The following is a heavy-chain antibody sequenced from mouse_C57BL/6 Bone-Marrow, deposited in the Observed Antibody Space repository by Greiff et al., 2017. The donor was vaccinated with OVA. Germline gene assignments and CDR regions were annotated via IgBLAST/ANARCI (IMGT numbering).Heavy chain of an antibody. CDR1: GYSFTGYF. CDR3: ARGFYYYGSTWFAY. J-gene: IGHJ3*01. Sequence: EVKLQESGPELVKPGDSVKISCKASGYSFTGYFMNWVMQSHGKSLEWIGRINPYNGDTFYNQKFKGKATLTVDKSSSTAHMELRSLTSEDSAVYYCARGFYYYGSTWFAYWGQGTLVTVSA. V-gene: IGHV1-20*01. D-gene: IGHD1-1*01. CDR2: INPYNGDT.